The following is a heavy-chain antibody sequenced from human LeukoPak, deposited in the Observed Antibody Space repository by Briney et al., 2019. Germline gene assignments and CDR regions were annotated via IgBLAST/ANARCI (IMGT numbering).Heavy chain of an antibody. CDR2: INPDSGGT. Sequence: ASVKVSCKASVYTFTGYYMHWVRQAPGQGLEWMGWINPDSGGTNSAQKFQGRVTMTWDTSISTAYMELSRLRSDDTAVYYCARGPVGWYGSFWLDPWRQGILVTVSS. D-gene: IGHD6-19*01. CDR1: VYTFTGYY. J-gene: IGHJ5*02. CDR3: ARGPVGWYGSFWLDP. V-gene: IGHV1-2*02.